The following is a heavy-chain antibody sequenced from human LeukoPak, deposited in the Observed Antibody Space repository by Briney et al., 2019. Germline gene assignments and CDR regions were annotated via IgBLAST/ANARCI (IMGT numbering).Heavy chain of an antibody. CDR3: ARSGWYGGYFDY. J-gene: IGHJ4*02. Sequence: ASVKVSCKASGYTFTSYGITWVRQAPGQGLEWVGWISTHNGYTNYAQNLQGRVTMTTDTSTSTAYMELRSLSSDDTAVYYCARSGWYGGYFDYWGQGTLVTVSS. D-gene: IGHD6-19*01. CDR1: GYTFTSYG. V-gene: IGHV1-18*01. CDR2: ISTHNGYT.